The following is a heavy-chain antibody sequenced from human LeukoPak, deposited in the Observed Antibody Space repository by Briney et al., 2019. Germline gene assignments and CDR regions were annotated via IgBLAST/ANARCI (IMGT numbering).Heavy chain of an antibody. CDR3: AMGRYCSSTSCYSIGY. Sequence: GGSLRLSCAASGFTFSSYAMSWVRQAPGKGLEWVSAISGSGGSTYYADSVKGRFTIPRDNSKNALYLQMNSLRAEDTAVYYCAMGRYCSSTSCYSIGYWGQGTLVTVSS. CDR1: GFTFSSYA. J-gene: IGHJ4*02. V-gene: IGHV3-23*01. CDR2: ISGSGGST. D-gene: IGHD2-2*01.